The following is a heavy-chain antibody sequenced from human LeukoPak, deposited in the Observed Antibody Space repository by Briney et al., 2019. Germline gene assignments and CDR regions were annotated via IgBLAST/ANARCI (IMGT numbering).Heavy chain of an antibody. CDR1: GGSISSGGYY. CDR2: IYYSGST. J-gene: IGHJ5*02. D-gene: IGHD3-3*01. Sequence: NPSETLSLTCTVSGGSISSGGYYWSWIRQHPGKGLEWIGYIYYSGSTYYNPSLKSRVTISVDTSKNQFSLKLSSVTAADTAVYYCARLSGYGDNWFDPWGQGTLVTVSS. CDR3: ARLSGYGDNWFDP. V-gene: IGHV4-31*03.